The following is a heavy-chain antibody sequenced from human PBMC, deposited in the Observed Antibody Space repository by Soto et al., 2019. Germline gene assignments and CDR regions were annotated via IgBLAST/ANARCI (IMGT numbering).Heavy chain of an antibody. V-gene: IGHV1-69*12. CDR2: IIPVFGTT. CDR1: GGLFSSYA. J-gene: IGHJ4*02. CDR3: ARGGGPYVWFNEF. Sequence: QGQLVQSGAEVKKPGSSVKLSCKDTGGLFSSYAVSWVRQAPGQGLEWMGGIIPVFGTTYYPQKFQDRVTITADESTNTAFMELSRLTSDDTAMYYCARGGGPYVWFNEFWGQGSLVTVSS. D-gene: IGHD2-15*01.